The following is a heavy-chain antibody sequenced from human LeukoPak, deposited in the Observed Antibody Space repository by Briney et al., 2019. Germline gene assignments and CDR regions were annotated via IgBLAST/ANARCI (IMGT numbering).Heavy chain of an antibody. CDR1: GFTFSSYT. D-gene: IGHD5-18*01. Sequence: GGSLRLSCAASGFTFSSYTMNWVRQPPGKGLEWVSNIGTSSTTICYADSVKGRFTISRDNAKNTLYLQMNSLRADDTAVYYCARAPERYSYGSTGNYYYYMDVWGKGTTVTVSS. J-gene: IGHJ6*03. CDR3: ARAPERYSYGSTGNYYYYMDV. CDR2: IGTSSTTI. V-gene: IGHV3-48*01.